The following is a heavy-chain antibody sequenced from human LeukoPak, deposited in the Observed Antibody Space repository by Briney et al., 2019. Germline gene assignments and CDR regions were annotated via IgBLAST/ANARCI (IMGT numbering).Heavy chain of an antibody. CDR3: ARDKLGLGELSLYDQ. CDR1: EYXLTGYY. CDR2: MNPNSGGT. V-gene: IGHV1-2*02. Sequence: ASVKVSCKASEYXLTGYYMHWVRQAPGQGLEWMGWMNPNSGGTKYAQKFQGRVTMTRDTSISTAYMELSRLRSDDTAMYYCARDKLGLGELSLYDQWGQGTLVTVFS. D-gene: IGHD3-16*02. J-gene: IGHJ5*02.